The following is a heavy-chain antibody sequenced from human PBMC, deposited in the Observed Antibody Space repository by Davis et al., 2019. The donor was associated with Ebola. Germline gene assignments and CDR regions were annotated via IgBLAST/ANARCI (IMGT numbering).Heavy chain of an antibody. D-gene: IGHD4-23*01. CDR3: ARDFYPYGGNEVSGMDV. CDR2: INAGNGNT. J-gene: IGHJ6*02. Sequence: ASVKVSCKASGYTFTSYAMHWVRQAPGQRLEWMGWINAGNGNTKYSQKFQGRVTITRDTSASTAYMELSSLRSDDTAVYYCARDFYPYGGNEVSGMDVWGQGTTVTVSS. CDR1: GYTFTSYA. V-gene: IGHV1-3*01.